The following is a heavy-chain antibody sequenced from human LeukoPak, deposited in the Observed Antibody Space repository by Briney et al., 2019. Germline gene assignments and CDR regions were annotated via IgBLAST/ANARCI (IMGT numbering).Heavy chain of an antibody. CDR3: ARDSSGWPYYFDY. D-gene: IGHD6-19*01. V-gene: IGHV3-64*01. CDR1: GFTFSSYA. Sequence: GGSLRLSCAASGFTFSSYAMHWVRQAPGKGLEYVSAISSNGGSTYYANSVKGRFTISRDNSKNTLYLQIGSLRAEDMAVYYCARDSSGWPYYFDYWGQGTLVTVSS. CDR2: ISSNGGST. J-gene: IGHJ4*02.